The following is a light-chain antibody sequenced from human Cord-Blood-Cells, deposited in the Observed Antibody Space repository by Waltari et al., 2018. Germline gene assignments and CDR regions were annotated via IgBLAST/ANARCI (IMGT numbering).Light chain of an antibody. Sequence: EIVLTQSPATLSLSPGESATLFCRASQSVSSYLAWYQQKPGQAPRLLIYDASNRATGIPARFSGSGSGTDFTLTISSLEPEDFAVYYCQQRSNWPRALTFGGGTKVEIK. CDR3: QQRSNWPRALT. CDR1: QSVSSY. J-gene: IGKJ4*01. CDR2: DAS. V-gene: IGKV3-11*01.